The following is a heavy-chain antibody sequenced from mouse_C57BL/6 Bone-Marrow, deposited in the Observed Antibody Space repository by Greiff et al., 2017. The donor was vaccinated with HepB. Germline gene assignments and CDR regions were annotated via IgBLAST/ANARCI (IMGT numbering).Heavy chain of an antibody. J-gene: IGHJ1*03. CDR3: TRGYGNYADWYFDV. CDR2: IRNKANNHAT. Sequence: EVKLVESGGGLVQPGGSMKLSCAASGFTFSDAWMDWVRQSPEKGLEWVAEIRNKANNHATYYAESVKGRFTISRDDSKSSVYLQMNSLRAEDTGIYYCTRGYGNYADWYFDVWGTGTTVTVSS. V-gene: IGHV6-6*01. D-gene: IGHD2-10*02. CDR1: GFTFSDAW.